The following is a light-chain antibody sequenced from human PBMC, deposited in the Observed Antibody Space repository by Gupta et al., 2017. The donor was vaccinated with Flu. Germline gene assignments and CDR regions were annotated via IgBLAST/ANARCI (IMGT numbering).Light chain of an antibody. CDR1: SNDVGGSNR. CDR2: DGT. CDR3: SSHAGRVTWV. Sequence: QSAPTQPRSVSGSPGQSVTISCTGSSNDVGGSNRVSWYQQRPGKAPKLILYDGTERPSGVPDRFSGSKAGNTASLTIAGHQADEEADYYCSSHAGRVTWVFGTGTTVTVL. V-gene: IGLV2-11*01. J-gene: IGLJ1*01.